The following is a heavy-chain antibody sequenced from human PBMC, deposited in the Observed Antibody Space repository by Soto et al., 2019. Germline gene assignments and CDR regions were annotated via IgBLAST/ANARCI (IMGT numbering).Heavy chain of an antibody. V-gene: IGHV3-23*01. CDR1: GFSFSTYG. Sequence: EMQLLESGGGLVQPGGSLRLSCVVSGFSFSTYGVTWVRQAPGKGLEWVCGVSGGSGVTHYTDSVKGRFTISGDDSKNTVYLQMHSLRGEDXXVYYXXXWNGYGDLWGQGTLVTVSS. CDR3: XXWNGYGDL. D-gene: IGHD1-1*01. CDR2: VSGGSGVT. J-gene: IGHJ5*02.